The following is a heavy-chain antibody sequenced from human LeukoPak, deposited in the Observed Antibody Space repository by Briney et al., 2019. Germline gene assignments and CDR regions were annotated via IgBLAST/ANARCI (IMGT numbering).Heavy chain of an antibody. CDR1: GFSFSSYS. V-gene: IGHV3-21*01. D-gene: IGHD6-19*01. CDR3: ARDRSVAGTVDY. CDR2: ISSSSTFI. J-gene: IGHJ4*02. Sequence: KPGGSLRLSCAASGFSFSSYSMNWVRQAPGKGLEWVSSISSSSTFISYADSVKGRFTISRDNAKNSLYMQMNSLTAEDTAVYYCARDRSVAGTVDYWGQGTLVTVSS.